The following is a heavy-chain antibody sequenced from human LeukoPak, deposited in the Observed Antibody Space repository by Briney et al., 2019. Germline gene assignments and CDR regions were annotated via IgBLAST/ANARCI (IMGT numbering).Heavy chain of an antibody. CDR2: IIPIFGTA. V-gene: IGHV1-69*05. Sequence: ASVKVSCKASGGTFSSYAISWVRQAPGQGLEWMGGIIPIFGTANYAQKFQGRVTVTTDESTSTAYMELSSLRSEDTAVYYCARDRISYDLNYMDVWGKGTTVTVSS. CDR3: ARDRISYDLNYMDV. J-gene: IGHJ6*03. D-gene: IGHD3-3*01. CDR1: GGTFSSYA.